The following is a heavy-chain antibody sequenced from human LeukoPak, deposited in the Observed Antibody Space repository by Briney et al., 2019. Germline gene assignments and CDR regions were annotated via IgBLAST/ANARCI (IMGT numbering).Heavy chain of an antibody. CDR1: GGTFSSYA. CDR3: GTMISSKYYYYYMDV. CDR2: IIPIFGTA. V-gene: IGHV1-69*06. Sequence: ASVKVSCKASGGTFSSYAISWVRQAPGQGLEWMGGIIPIFGTANYAQKFQGRVTITADKSTSTAYMELSSLRSEDTAVYYCGTMISSKYYYYYMDVWGKGTTVTVSS. D-gene: IGHD3-16*01. J-gene: IGHJ6*03.